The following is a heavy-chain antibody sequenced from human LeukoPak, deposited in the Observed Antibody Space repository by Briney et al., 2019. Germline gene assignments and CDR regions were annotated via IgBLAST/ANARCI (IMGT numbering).Heavy chain of an antibody. J-gene: IGHJ4*02. D-gene: IGHD6-13*01. V-gene: IGHV4-39*01. CDR2: VYFTGST. Sequence: SETLSLTCTVSGASISSNSHYWPWIRQPPGKGLEWIASVYFTGSTYYNPSLKSRVSISIDTSKNQFSVNLTSVTAADTAVYYCASRRRDIAGYYFDSWGQGTLLTVPS. CDR3: ASRRRDIAGYYFDS. CDR1: GASISSNSHY.